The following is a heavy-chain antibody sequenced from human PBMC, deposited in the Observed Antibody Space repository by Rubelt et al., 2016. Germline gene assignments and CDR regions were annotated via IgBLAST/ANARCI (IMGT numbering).Heavy chain of an antibody. D-gene: IGHD2-2*01. V-gene: IGHV4-59*01. CDR1: GGSISSYY. CDR2: VYYSGST. J-gene: IGHJ4*02. CDR3: AKRPAGLYQPIDH. Sequence: QVQLQQWGPGLVKPSETLSLTCTVSGGSISSYYWSWIRQPPGKGLEWIGYVYYSGSTNYNPSLKSRVTISVDTSKNKFSLRLSSVTAADTAVYYCAKRPAGLYQPIDHWGQGTLVTVSS.